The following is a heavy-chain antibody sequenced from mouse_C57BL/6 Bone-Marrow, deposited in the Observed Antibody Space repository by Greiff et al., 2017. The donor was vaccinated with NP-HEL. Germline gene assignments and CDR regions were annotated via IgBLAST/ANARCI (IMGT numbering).Heavy chain of an antibody. CDR2: IDPSDSYT. Sequence: VQLQQSGAELVKPGASVKLSCKASGYTFTSYWMQWVKQRPGQGLEWIGEIDPSDSYTNYNQKFKGKATLTVDTSSSTAYMQLSSLTSEDSAVYYCASGAMDYWGQGTSVTVSS. CDR3: ASGAMDY. V-gene: IGHV1-50*01. J-gene: IGHJ4*01. CDR1: GYTFTSYW.